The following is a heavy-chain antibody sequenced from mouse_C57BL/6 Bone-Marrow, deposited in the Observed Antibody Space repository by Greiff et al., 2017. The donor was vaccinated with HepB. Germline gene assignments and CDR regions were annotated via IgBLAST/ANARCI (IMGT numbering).Heavy chain of an antibody. CDR1: GYTFTDYY. J-gene: IGHJ4*01. CDR2: INPNNGGT. V-gene: IGHV1-26*01. Sequence: EVQLQQSGPELVKPGASVKISCKASGYTFTDYYMNWVKQSHGKSLEWIGDINPNNGGTSYNQKFKGKATLTVDKSSSTAYMELRSLTSEDSAVYYCAPLLPYYYAMDYWGQGTSVTVSS. CDR3: APLLPYYYAMDY. D-gene: IGHD1-1*01.